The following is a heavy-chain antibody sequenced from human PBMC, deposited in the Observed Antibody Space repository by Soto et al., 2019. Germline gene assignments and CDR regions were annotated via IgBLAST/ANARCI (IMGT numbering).Heavy chain of an antibody. CDR1: GFTFDDYA. CDR3: AKSGSLYDSSGYYYDY. J-gene: IGHJ4*02. CDR2: ISWNSGSI. Sequence: GGSLRLSCAASGFTFDDYAMHWVRQAPGKGLEWVSGISWNSGSIGYADSVKGRFTISRDNAKNSLYLQMNSLRAEDTALYYCAKSGSLYDSSGYYYDYWGQGTLVTVSS. V-gene: IGHV3-9*01. D-gene: IGHD3-22*01.